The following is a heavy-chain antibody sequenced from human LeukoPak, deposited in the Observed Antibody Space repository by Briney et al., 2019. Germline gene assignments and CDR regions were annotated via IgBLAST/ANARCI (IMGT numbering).Heavy chain of an antibody. CDR1: GGSFSGYY. Sequence: SETLSLTCAVYGGSFSGYYWSWIRQPPGKGLEWIGEINHSGSTNYNPSLKSRVTISVDTSKNQFSLKLSSVTAADTAVYYCARERVVTAIPDNWFDPWGQGTLVTVSS. J-gene: IGHJ5*02. V-gene: IGHV4-34*01. CDR2: INHSGST. D-gene: IGHD2-21*02. CDR3: ARERVVTAIPDNWFDP.